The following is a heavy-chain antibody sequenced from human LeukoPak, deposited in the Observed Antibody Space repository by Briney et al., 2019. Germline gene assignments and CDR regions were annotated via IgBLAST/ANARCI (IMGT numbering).Heavy chain of an antibody. Sequence: GGSLRLSCAASGFTVSSNYMSWVRQAPEKGLERVSIIYSGGRTYYADSVRGRFTISRDNSKNTLYLQMNSLRAEDTAVYYCARDRGSIVGATGLDYWGQGTLVTVSS. CDR2: IYSGGRT. CDR3: ARDRGSIVGATGLDY. CDR1: GFTVSSNY. V-gene: IGHV3-53*01. J-gene: IGHJ4*02. D-gene: IGHD1-26*01.